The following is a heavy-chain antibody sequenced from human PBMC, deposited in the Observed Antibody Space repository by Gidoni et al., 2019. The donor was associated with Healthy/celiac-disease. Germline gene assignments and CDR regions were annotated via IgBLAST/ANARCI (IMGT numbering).Heavy chain of an antibody. J-gene: IGHJ4*02. Sequence: RQPPGKGLEWIGEINHSGSTNDNTSLKSRVTISVDTSKNQFSLKLSSVTAADTAVYYCARSAGHYYDSSGYPDCWGQGTLVTVSS. D-gene: IGHD3-22*01. CDR3: ARSAGHYYDSSGYPDC. CDR2: INHSGST. V-gene: IGHV4-34*01.